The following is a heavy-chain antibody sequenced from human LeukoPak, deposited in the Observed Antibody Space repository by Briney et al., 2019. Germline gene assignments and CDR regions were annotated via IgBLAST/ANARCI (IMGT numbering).Heavy chain of an antibody. CDR2: IYTSGST. CDR3: ARVPRVAALTRFDP. V-gene: IGHV4-61*02. Sequence: SETLSLTCTVSGGSISSGSYYWSWIRQPAGKGLEWIGRIYTSGSTNYNPSLKSRVTISVDTSKNQFSLKLSSVTAADTAVYYCARVPRVAALTRFDPWGQGTLVTVSS. CDR1: GGSISSGSYY. J-gene: IGHJ5*02. D-gene: IGHD6-6*01.